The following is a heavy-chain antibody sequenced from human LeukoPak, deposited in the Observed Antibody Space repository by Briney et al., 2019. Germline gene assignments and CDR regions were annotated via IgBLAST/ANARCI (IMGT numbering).Heavy chain of an antibody. CDR3: ATSQSSVAGIVGD. D-gene: IGHD6-19*01. J-gene: IGHJ4*02. Sequence: GGSLRLSCAASGFTFSDYFMTWIRQAPGKGLEWVSYISGSGSNKYYADSVKGRFTISRDNAKNSLYLQMNSLRVEDKAVYYCATSQSSVAGIVGDWGQGTLVTVSS. CDR1: GFTFSDYF. CDR2: ISGSGSNK. V-gene: IGHV3-11*04.